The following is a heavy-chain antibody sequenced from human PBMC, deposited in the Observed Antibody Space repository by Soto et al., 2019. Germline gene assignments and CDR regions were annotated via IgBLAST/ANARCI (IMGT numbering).Heavy chain of an antibody. CDR1: GYTFTSYG. J-gene: IGHJ5*02. V-gene: IGHV1-18*04. Sequence: ASVKVSCKASGYTFTSYGISWVRQAPGQGLEWMGWISAYNGNTNYAQKLQGRVTMTTDTSTSTAYMELRSLRSDDTAVYYCARGPDYGDSGHANWFDPWGQGTLVTVSS. CDR2: ISAYNGNT. D-gene: IGHD4-17*01. CDR3: ARGPDYGDSGHANWFDP.